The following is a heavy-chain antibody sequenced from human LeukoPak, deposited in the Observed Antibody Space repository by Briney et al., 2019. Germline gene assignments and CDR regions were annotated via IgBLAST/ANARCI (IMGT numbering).Heavy chain of an antibody. V-gene: IGHV4-38-2*02. J-gene: IGHJ4*02. CDR1: GYSISSGYY. D-gene: IGHD2-2*01. CDR3: ARSVVVVPSTAFDS. CDR2: IYHSGST. Sequence: KPSETLSLTCTVSGYSISSGYYWGWIRQPPGKGLEWIGSIYHSGSTYYNPSLKSRVTISVDTSKNQFSLNLSSVTAADTAVYYCARSVVVVPSTAFDSWGQGTLVTVSS.